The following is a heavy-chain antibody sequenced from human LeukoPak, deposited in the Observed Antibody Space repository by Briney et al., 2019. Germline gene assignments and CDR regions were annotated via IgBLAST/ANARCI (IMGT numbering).Heavy chain of an antibody. V-gene: IGHV4-59*11. CDR1: GGSISSHY. D-gene: IGHD6-6*01. J-gene: IGHJ4*02. Sequence: SETLSLTCTVSGGSISSHYWRWLGQAPGKGLEWFGYIYYSGSTNYNPSLKSRVTISVDTSKNQFSLKLSSVTAADTAVYYCASSNGEYSSSRYFDYWGQGTLVTVSS. CDR3: ASSNGEYSSSRYFDY. CDR2: IYYSGST.